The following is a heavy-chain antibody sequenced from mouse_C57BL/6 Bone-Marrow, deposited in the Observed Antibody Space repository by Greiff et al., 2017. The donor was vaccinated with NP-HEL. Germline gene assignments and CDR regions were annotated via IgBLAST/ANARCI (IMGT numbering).Heavy chain of an antibody. CDR1: GYTFTSYW. CDR2: IHPNSGST. J-gene: IGHJ4*01. V-gene: IGHV1-64*01. Sequence: QVQLQQPGAELVKPGASVKLSCKASGYTFTSYWMHWVKQRPGQGLEWIGMIHPNSGSTNYNEKFKSKATLTVDKSSSTAYMHLSSLTSEDSAVYYCARGGMAQYYYAMDYWGQGTSVTVSS. CDR3: ARGGMAQYYYAMDY.